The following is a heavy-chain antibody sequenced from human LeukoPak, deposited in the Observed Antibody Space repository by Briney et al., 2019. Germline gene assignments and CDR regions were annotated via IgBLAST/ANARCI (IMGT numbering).Heavy chain of an antibody. V-gene: IGHV3-74*01. CDR1: GFTFSNYW. CDR3: AGGDDGSPNRPIDY. Sequence: TGGSLGLSCAASGFTFSNYWMHWVRQAPGKGLVWVSRINSDGINTSYTDSVKGRFTISRDNAKNTLNLQMNSLRAEDTAVYYCAGGDDGSPNRPIDYWGQGTLVTVSS. CDR2: INSDGINT. D-gene: IGHD3-22*01. J-gene: IGHJ4*02.